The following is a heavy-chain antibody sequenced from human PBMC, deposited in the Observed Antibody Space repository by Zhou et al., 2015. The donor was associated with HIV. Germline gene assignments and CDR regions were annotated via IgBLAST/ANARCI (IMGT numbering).Heavy chain of an antibody. J-gene: IGHJ3*02. D-gene: IGHD6-6*01. V-gene: IGHV1-69*01. CDR1: GGTFSSYA. CDR3: AREGGTGIAARDDAFDI. CDR2: IIPIFGTA. Sequence: QVQLVQSGAEVKKPGSSVKVSCKASGGTFSSYAISWVRQAPGQGLEWMGGIIPIFGTANYAQKFQGRVTITADESTSTAYMELSSLRSEDTAVYYCAREGGTGIAARDDAFDIWGQGTMVTVSS.